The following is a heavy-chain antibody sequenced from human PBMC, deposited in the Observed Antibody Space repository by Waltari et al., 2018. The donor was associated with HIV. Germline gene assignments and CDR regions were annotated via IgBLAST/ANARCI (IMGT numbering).Heavy chain of an antibody. CDR1: GITFDDYA. J-gene: IGHJ6*02. V-gene: IGHV3-9*01. CDR2: IMWNRGEI. Sequence: EVQLVESGGGSVQPGRSLRLSCTASGITFDDYAMHWVRQPPGKGLEWVSGIMWNRGEIAYADSVKGRFTISRDNTKNSLFLQMNSVRVEDTALYYCVKDGASTIFGVLNGMDVWGQGTTVTVSS. CDR3: VKDGASTIFGVLNGMDV. D-gene: IGHD3-3*01.